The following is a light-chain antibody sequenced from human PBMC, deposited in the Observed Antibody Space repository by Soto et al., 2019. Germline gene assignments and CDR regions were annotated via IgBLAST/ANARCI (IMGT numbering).Light chain of an antibody. CDR2: EVS. CDR3: TSFTNSNTWV. CDR1: SSDIGAYNF. Sequence: QSALTQPASVSGSPGQSITISCTGTSSDIGAYNFVSWFQHHPGKAPKLMIYEVSNRPSGVSDRFSGSKSDNTASLTTSGLQAEDEADYYCTSFTNSNTWVFGGGTKLTVL. V-gene: IGLV2-14*01. J-gene: IGLJ3*02.